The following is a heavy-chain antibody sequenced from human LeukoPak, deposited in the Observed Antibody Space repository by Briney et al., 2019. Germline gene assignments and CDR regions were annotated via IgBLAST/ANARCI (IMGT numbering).Heavy chain of an antibody. CDR2: INHSGST. V-gene: IGHV4-34*01. Sequence: SETLSLTCAVYGGSFSGYYWSWIRQPPGKGLEWIGEINHSGSTNYNPSLKSRVTISVDTSKNQFSLKLSSVTAADTAVYYCASLGGYYDSSGLYYWGQGTLVTVSS. CDR3: ASLGGYYDSSGLYY. D-gene: IGHD3-22*01. J-gene: IGHJ4*02. CDR1: GGSFSGYY.